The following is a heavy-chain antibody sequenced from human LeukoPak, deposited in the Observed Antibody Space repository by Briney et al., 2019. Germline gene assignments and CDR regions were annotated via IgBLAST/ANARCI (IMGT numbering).Heavy chain of an antibody. J-gene: IGHJ4*02. V-gene: IGHV3-33*01. CDR3: ARLKRGPAYFDY. Sequence: QSGGSLRLSCAASGFTFSSYGMHWVRQAPGKGLEWVAVIWYDGSNKYYADSVKGRFTISRDNSKNSLYLQLNSLRAEDTAVYYWARLKRGPAYFDYWGQGTLVTVSS. CDR2: IWYDGSNK. CDR1: GFTFSSYG. D-gene: IGHD3-16*01.